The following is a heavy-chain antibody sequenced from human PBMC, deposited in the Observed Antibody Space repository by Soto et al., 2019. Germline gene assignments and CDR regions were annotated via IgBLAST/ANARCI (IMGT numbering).Heavy chain of an antibody. D-gene: IGHD3-10*01. Sequence: QITLKESGPTLVKPTQTLTLTCTFSGFSLSTSGVGVGWIRQPPGKALEWLALIYWDDDKRYSPSLKSRLTITKDTSKNQVVLTMTNMDPVDTATYYCAHSTPLAGYYYGSGSFSYYFDYWGQGTLVTVSS. CDR3: AHSTPLAGYYYGSGSFSYYFDY. V-gene: IGHV2-5*02. CDR1: GFSLSTSGVG. J-gene: IGHJ4*02. CDR2: IYWDDDK.